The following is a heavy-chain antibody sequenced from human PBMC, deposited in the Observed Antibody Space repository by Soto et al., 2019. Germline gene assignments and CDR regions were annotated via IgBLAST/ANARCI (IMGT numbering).Heavy chain of an antibody. CDR2: IIPIFGTA. D-gene: IGHD3-10*01. J-gene: IGHJ4*02. V-gene: IGHV1-69*13. Sequence: ASVKVSCKASGGTFSSYAISWVRQAPGQGLEWMGGIIPIFGTANYAQKFQGRVTITADESTSTAYMELSSLRSEDTAVYYCERARRGSGSYYQFDYWGQGTLVTVSS. CDR1: GGTFSSYA. CDR3: ERARRGSGSYYQFDY.